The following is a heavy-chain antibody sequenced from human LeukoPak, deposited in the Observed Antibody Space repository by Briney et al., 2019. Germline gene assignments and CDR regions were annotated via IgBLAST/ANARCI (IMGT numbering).Heavy chain of an antibody. J-gene: IGHJ4*02. CDR2: ISNNVGST. CDR1: GFTFGNYA. CDR3: VKAAHQYSYDTSGSFDY. D-gene: IGHD3-22*01. Sequence: PGGALRLSCSASGFTFGNYAMHWVRQAPGKGLEYVSTISNNVGSTYYADSVKGRFTISRDNSKNTLYLQMRSVRIEDTGVYYCVKAAHQYSYDTSGSFDYWGQGTLVTASS. V-gene: IGHV3-64D*09.